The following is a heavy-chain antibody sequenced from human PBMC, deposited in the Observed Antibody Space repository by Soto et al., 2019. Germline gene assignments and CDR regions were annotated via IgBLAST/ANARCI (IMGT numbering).Heavy chain of an antibody. Sequence: ESGPTLVNPTQTLTLTCTFSGFSLSTSGVGVGWIRQPPGKALEWLALIYWDDDKRYSPSLKSRLTITKDTSKNQVVLTMTNMDPVDTATYYCAHSLIGYYYDSSGPNWLDPWGQGTLVTVSS. CDR1: GFSLSTSGVG. D-gene: IGHD3-22*01. CDR3: AHSLIGYYYDSSGPNWLDP. J-gene: IGHJ5*02. CDR2: IYWDDDK. V-gene: IGHV2-5*02.